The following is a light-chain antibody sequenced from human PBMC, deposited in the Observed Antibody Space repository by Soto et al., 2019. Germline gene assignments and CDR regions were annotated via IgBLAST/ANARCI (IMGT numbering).Light chain of an antibody. CDR2: GAS. CDR3: QQYGSSKLS. J-gene: IGKJ4*01. CDR1: QSVSSSY. V-gene: IGKV3-20*01. Sequence: EIVLTQSPGTLSLSPGERATLSCRASQSVSSSYLAWYQQRHGQAPSLLIYGASSRATGIPDRFSGSGSGTDFTLTISGLEPEDFAVYYCQQYGSSKLSFGGGTKVDIK.